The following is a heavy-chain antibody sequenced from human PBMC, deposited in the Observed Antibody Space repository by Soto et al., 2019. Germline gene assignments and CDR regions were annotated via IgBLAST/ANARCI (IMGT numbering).Heavy chain of an antibody. Sequence: HPGGSLRLSCAASGFAVSSNYMSWVRQAPGKGLEWVSVIYSGGSTYYADSVKGRFTISRDNSKNTLYLQMNSLRAEDTAVYYCARDSAYGPAAGIDYWGQGTLVTVSS. J-gene: IGHJ4*02. CDR1: GFAVSSNY. V-gene: IGHV3-66*01. CDR2: IYSGGST. D-gene: IGHD6-25*01. CDR3: ARDSAYGPAAGIDY.